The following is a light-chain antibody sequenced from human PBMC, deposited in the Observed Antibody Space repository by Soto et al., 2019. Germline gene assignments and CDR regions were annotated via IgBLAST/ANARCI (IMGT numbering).Light chain of an antibody. J-gene: IGLJ1*01. Sequence: QSVLTQPASVSGSPGQSITISCTGTSSDVGGYNYVSWYQQHPGKAPKLMIYDVSNRPSGVSNRFSGSKSGNTATLTISGXXXXXXXDYYCSSYTSSSLYVFGTGTK. V-gene: IGLV2-14*01. CDR1: SSDVGGYNY. CDR2: DVS. CDR3: SSYTSSSLYV.